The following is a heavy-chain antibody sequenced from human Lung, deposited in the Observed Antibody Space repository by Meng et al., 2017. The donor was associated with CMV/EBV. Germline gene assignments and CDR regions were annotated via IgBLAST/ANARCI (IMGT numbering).Heavy chain of an antibody. J-gene: IGHJ4*02. Sequence: SCAASGFTFSSYSLNWVRQAPGKGLEWVSSISSSSSYIYYADSVKGRFTISRDNAKNSLYLQLNSLRAEDTAVYYCARAPEGDGYNIDYWGQGTLVTFSS. D-gene: IGHD5-24*01. CDR2: ISSSSSYI. CDR1: GFTFSSYS. V-gene: IGHV3-21*01. CDR3: ARAPEGDGYNIDY.